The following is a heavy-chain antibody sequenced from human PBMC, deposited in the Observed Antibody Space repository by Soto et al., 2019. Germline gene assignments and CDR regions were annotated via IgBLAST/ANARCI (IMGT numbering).Heavy chain of an antibody. CDR3: ARQGDGINYYYYYGMDV. J-gene: IGHJ6*02. D-gene: IGHD1-20*01. CDR1: GGSISSSSYY. Sequence: SETLSLTCTVSGGSISSSSYYWGWIRQPPGKGLEWIGSIYYSGSTYYNPSLNSRVTLSVDTSKNQFSLKLSFVTAADTAVYYCARQGDGINYYYYYGMDVWGQGTTVT. CDR2: IYYSGST. V-gene: IGHV4-39*01.